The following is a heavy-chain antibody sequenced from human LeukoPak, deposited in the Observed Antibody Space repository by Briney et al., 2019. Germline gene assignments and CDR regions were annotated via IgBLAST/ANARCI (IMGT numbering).Heavy chain of an antibody. D-gene: IGHD4-23*01. J-gene: IGHJ5*02. V-gene: IGHV1-46*01. CDR1: GYTFTSHY. Sequence: ASVKVSCKASGYTFTSHYMHWVRQAPGQGLEWMGLINPTGGSTGYAQKFQGRVTMTRDMSTSKDYMELSSLRSEDTAIYYCARDNSVEDNAWWFDPWGQGTLVTVSS. CDR3: ARDNSVEDNAWWFDP. CDR2: INPTGGST.